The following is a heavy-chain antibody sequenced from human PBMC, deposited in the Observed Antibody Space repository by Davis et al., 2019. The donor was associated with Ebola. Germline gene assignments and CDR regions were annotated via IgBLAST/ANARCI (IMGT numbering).Heavy chain of an antibody. CDR1: GYTFTGYY. CDR3: ARERVHSSSWTLFGY. J-gene: IGHJ4*02. CDR2: INPNSGGT. D-gene: IGHD6-13*01. Sequence: ASVKVSCKASGYTFTGYYMHWVRQAPGQGLEWMGWINPNSGGTNYAQKFQGRVTMTRDTSISTAYMELSSLRSEDTAVYYCARERVHSSSWTLFGYWGQGTLVTVSS. V-gene: IGHV1-2*02.